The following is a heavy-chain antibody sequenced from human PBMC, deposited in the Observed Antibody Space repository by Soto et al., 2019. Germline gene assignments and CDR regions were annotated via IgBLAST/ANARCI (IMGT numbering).Heavy chain of an antibody. CDR3: ATLADGITMVRGVSEGLGY. V-gene: IGHV1-24*01. CDR1: GYTLTELS. D-gene: IGHD3-10*01. CDR2: FDPEDGET. J-gene: IGHJ4*02. Sequence: ASVKVSCKVSGYTLTELSMHWVRQAPGKGLEWMGGFDPEDGETIYAQKFQGRVTMTEDTSTDTAYMELSSLRSEDTAVYYCATLADGITMVRGVSEGLGYWGQGTLVTVSS.